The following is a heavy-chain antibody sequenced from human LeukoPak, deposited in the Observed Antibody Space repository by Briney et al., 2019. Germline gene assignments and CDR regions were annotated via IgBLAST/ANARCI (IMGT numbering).Heavy chain of an antibody. CDR1: GFTFSSHA. CDR2: ISGSGGST. J-gene: IGHJ4*02. D-gene: IGHD1-26*01. CDR3: ARDHSGSYYWSRAFDY. V-gene: IGHV3-23*01. Sequence: GGSLRLSCAASGFTFSSHAMSWVRQAPGKGLEWVSAISGSGGSTYYADSVKGRFTISRDNSKNTLYLQMNSLRAEDTAVYYCARDHSGSYYWSRAFDYWGQGTLVTVSS.